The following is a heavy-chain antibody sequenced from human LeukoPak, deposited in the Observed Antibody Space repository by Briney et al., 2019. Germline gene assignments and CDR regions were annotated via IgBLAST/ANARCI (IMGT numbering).Heavy chain of an antibody. CDR3: AKVGALLLWSYFDY. D-gene: IGHD3-10*01. CDR1: GFTFSDHH. CDR2: SKNKDYAYST. J-gene: IGHJ4*02. Sequence: GGSLRLSCAASGFTFSDHHMDWVRQAPGKGLEWIGRSKNKDYAYSTVYAASVKGRFTFSRDDPKNSLYLQMNSLTTEDTAVYYYAKVGALLLWSYFDYWGQGTLVTVSS. V-gene: IGHV3-72*01.